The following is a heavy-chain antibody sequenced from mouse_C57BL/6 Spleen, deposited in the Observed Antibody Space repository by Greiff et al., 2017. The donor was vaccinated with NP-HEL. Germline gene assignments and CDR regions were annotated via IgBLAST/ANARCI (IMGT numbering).Heavy chain of an antibody. V-gene: IGHV5-17*01. CDR3: ARPYYYGSSYGLAY. D-gene: IGHD1-1*01. Sequence: EVKLMESGGGLVKPGGSLKLSCAASGFTFSDYGMHWVRQAPEKGLEWVAYISSGSSTIYYADTVKGRFTISRDNAKNTLFLQMTSLRSEDTAMYYCARPYYYGSSYGLAYWGQGTLVTVSA. CDR1: GFTFSDYG. CDR2: ISSGSSTI. J-gene: IGHJ3*01.